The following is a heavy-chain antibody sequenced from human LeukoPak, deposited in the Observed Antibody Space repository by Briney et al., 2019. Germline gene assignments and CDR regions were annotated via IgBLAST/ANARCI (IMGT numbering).Heavy chain of an antibody. J-gene: IGHJ6*02. CDR1: GFTFSSYG. CDR2: ISYDGSNK. V-gene: IGHV3-30*18. CDR3: AKWAAAGTRYYHHGMDV. Sequence: GGSLRLSCAASGFTFSSYGMHWVRQAPGKGLEWVAVISYDGSNKYYADSVKGRFTISRDNSKNTLYLQMNSLRAEDTAVYYCAKWAAAGTRYYHHGMDVWGQGTTVTVSS. D-gene: IGHD6-13*01.